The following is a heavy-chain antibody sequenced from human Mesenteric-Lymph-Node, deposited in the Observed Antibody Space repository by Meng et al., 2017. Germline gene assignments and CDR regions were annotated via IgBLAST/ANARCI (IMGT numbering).Heavy chain of an antibody. Sequence: VQLLESGGDLVQPGGSLRLSCAASGFTFSNYAMSWVRQAPGKGLEWVSHISTGGSTIYYADSVKGRFTISRDNAKNSLYLQMNSLRAEDTAVYYCARDRSAAAFDYWGQGTLVTVSS. CDR2: ISTGGSTI. CDR3: ARDRSAAAFDY. V-gene: IGHV3-11*01. J-gene: IGHJ4*02. CDR1: GFTFSNYA.